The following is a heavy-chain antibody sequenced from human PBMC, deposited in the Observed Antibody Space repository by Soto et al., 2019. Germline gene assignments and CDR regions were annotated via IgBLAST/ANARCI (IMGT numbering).Heavy chain of an antibody. Sequence: GGSLRLSCAASGFTFSSYAMHWVRQAPGKGLEWVAGISYDGNKKYYADSVKGRFTISRDNSKNTLYLQMNSLRTEDTAVYYWANDEVLAVVVPGDYYGMDVGGQGATVTVS. CDR3: ANDEVLAVVVPGDYYGMDV. J-gene: IGHJ6*02. D-gene: IGHD2-15*01. CDR2: ISYDGNKK. V-gene: IGHV3-30*18. CDR1: GFTFSSYA.